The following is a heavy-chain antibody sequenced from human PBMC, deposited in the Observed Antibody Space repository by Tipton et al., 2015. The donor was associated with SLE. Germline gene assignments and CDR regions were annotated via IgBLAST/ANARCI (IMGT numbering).Heavy chain of an antibody. CDR2: IRNDGTNE. CDR3: ARILTGYGDEA. Sequence: SLRLSCAASGFTFSASAMHWVRQAPGKGLEWVAFIRNDGTNECYADSVKGRFTISRDNSKSTVSLQMNSLRVEDTAVYYCARILTGYGDEAWGQGTLVTVSS. D-gene: IGHD4-17*01. J-gene: IGHJ4*02. CDR1: GFTFSASA. V-gene: IGHV3-30*02.